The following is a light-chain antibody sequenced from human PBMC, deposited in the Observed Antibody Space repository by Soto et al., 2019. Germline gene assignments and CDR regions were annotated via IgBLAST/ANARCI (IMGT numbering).Light chain of an antibody. CDR1: QDISNY. CDR3: QQYDNLPLFT. J-gene: IGKJ3*01. CDR2: YAS. Sequence: DIQMTQSPSSLSASVGDRVTITCQASQDISNYLNWYQQKPGKAPKLLIYYASNLETGVPSRFSGSGSGTDFTLTISSLQPEDIATYYCQQYDNLPLFTFGPGTKVDIK. V-gene: IGKV1-33*01.